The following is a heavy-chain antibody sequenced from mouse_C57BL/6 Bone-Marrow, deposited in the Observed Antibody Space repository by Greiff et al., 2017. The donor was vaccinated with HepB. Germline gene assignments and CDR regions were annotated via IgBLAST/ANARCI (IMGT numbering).Heavy chain of an antibody. D-gene: IGHD2-2*01. Sequence: VQLQQPGAELVKPGASVKLSCKASGYTFTSYWMQWVKQRPGQGLEWIGEIAPSDSYTNYNQKLKGKATLTVDTSSSTAYMQLSSLTSEDSAVYYCARPYGYDERYFDYWGQGTTLTVSS. CDR3: ARPYGYDERYFDY. J-gene: IGHJ2*01. V-gene: IGHV1-50*01. CDR2: IAPSDSYT. CDR1: GYTFTSYW.